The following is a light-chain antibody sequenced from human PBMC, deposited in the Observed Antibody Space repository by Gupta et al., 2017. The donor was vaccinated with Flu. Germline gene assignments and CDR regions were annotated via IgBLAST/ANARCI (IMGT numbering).Light chain of an antibody. Sequence: SATTSTAATRGEVSVYNDVCKNQQTPSEVPKVMIYEVNKRPAGVPDRFSGSKCGNTASLTVSGRQEEEEADYYSISNAGNNNWVFGGGTKVTVL. CDR2: EVN. CDR3: ISNAGNNNWV. J-gene: IGLJ3*02. V-gene: IGLV2-8*01. CDR1: RGEVSVYND.